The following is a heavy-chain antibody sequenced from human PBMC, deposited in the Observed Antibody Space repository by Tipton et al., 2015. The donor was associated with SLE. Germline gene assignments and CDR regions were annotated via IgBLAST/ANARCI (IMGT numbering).Heavy chain of an antibody. J-gene: IGHJ5*02. Sequence: TLSLTCSVSGGSMSYHYWSWIRQPPGKGLEWIGYIYYTGNTNYNPSLKSRVTMSVDTSKSQFSLKLTFVSAADTAIYYCARGTPFMEFERNWFDPWGQGTLVTVSS. CDR1: GGSMSYHY. D-gene: IGHD3-3*02. V-gene: IGHV4-59*11. CDR2: IYYTGNT. CDR3: ARGTPFMEFERNWFDP.